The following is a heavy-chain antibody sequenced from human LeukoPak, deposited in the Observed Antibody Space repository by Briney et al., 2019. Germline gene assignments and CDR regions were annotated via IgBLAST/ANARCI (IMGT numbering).Heavy chain of an antibody. J-gene: IGHJ4*02. CDR1: GFTFSGYA. CDR3: AKAPPRGWLGRGWDY. CDR2: ISGSGGST. D-gene: IGHD6-19*01. V-gene: IGHV3-23*01. Sequence: GGPLRLSCAASGFTFSGYAMSWVRQAPGKGLEWVSTISGSGGSTYYADSVKGRFTISRDNSKNTLYLQMNSLRAEDTAVYYCAKAPPRGWLGRGWDYWGQGTLVTVSS.